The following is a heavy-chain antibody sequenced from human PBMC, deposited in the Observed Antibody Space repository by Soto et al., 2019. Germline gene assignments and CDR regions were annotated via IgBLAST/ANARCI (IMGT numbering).Heavy chain of an antibody. CDR1: GGSISSYF. CDR3: ARGDTGVDY. J-gene: IGHJ4*02. CDR2: IYYSGRT. D-gene: IGHD5-18*01. V-gene: IGHV4-59*01. Sequence: SETLSLTCTVSGGSISSYFWSWIRQSPGKGLEWIGYIYYSGRTNYNPPLKSRVTISVDTSKNQFSLKLSSVTAADTAVYYCARGDTGVDYWGQGTLVTVSS.